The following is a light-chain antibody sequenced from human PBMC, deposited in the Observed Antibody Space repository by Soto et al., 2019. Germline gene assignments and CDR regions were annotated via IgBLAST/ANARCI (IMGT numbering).Light chain of an antibody. Sequence: EIVLTQSPRTLSLSPGERATLSCRASQSVGKYFLAWYQQKLGQAPRLLIHGASSRATGIPDRFSGSGSGTDFALTINRLEPEDFAVYYCQQYASSPFTFGGGTKVEIK. V-gene: IGKV3-20*01. CDR3: QQYASSPFT. J-gene: IGKJ4*01. CDR2: GAS. CDR1: QSVGKYF.